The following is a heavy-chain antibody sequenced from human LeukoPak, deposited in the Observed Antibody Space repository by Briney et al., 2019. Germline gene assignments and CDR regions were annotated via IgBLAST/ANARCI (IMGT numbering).Heavy chain of an antibody. V-gene: IGHV3-23*01. J-gene: IGHJ4*02. Sequence: GGSLRLSCAASGFPFSIYAISWVRQAPGKGLEWVSVISGSGGSTYYADSVKGRFTISRDNSKDTLYLQMNSLRAEDTALYYCARIMSSNWYAVDWGQGTLVTVSS. CDR2: ISGSGGST. CDR3: ARIMSSNWYAVD. CDR1: GFPFSIYA. D-gene: IGHD6-13*01.